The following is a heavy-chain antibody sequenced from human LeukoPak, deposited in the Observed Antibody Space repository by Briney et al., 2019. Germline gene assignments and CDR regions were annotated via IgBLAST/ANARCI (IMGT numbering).Heavy chain of an antibody. D-gene: IGHD2-2*01. CDR1: GGSFSGYY. J-gene: IGHJ6*04. CDR2: INHSGST. CDR3: ARGPGDCSSTSCYADYYYYRMDV. V-gene: IGHV4-34*01. Sequence: PSETLSLTCAVYGGSFSGYYWSWIRQPPGKGLEWIGEINHSGSTNYNPSLKSRVTISVDTSKNQFSLKLSSVTAADTAVYYCARGPGDCSSTSCYADYYYYRMDVWGKGTTVTVSS.